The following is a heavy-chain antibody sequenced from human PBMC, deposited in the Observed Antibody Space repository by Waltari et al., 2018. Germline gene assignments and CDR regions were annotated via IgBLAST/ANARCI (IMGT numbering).Heavy chain of an antibody. J-gene: IGHJ4*02. D-gene: IGHD1-7*01. V-gene: IGHV1-46*01. CDR2: VDPMEATT. CDR3: ASSSPLTGTVGLDH. CDR1: GSTFTNYY. Sequence: QVQLVQSGAEVKKPGASVKISCQAAGSTFTNYYMHWVRQAPGQGLEWMGIVDPMEATTTSAQQSQGRATMTRDPPTSTVYMELGSWRSEDPAVYYGASSSPLTGTVGLDHWGQGSLVTVSS.